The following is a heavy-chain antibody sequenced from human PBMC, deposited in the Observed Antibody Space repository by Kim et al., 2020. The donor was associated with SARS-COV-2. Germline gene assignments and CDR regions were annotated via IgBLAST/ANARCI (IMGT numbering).Heavy chain of an antibody. V-gene: IGHV3-73*01. CDR2: IKNKAENYAT. Sequence: GGSLRLSCATSGFTFSGSAIHWVRQASGKGLEWVGRIKNKAENYATAYAASVKGRFTVSRDDSKNATYLQMQSMKTEDTAIYSCNRLENWGEAFDFWGRGTLVTVSS. D-gene: IGHD3-16*01. CDR3: NRLENWGEAFDF. CDR1: GFTFSGSA. J-gene: IGHJ4*02.